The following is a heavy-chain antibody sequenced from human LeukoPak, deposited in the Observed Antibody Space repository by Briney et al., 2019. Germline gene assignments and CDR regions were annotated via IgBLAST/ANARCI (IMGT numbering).Heavy chain of an antibody. CDR1: GYTFTSYY. CDR2: INPSGGST. V-gene: IGHV1-46*01. CDR3: ARESGDSSSPVYFDY. J-gene: IGHJ4*02. D-gene: IGHD6-13*01. Sequence: GASVKVSCKASGYTFTSYYMHWVRQAPGQGLEWMGIINPSGGSTSYAQKFQGRVTMTWDTSTSTVYMELSSLRSEDTAVYYCARESGDSSSPVYFDYWGQGTLVTVSS.